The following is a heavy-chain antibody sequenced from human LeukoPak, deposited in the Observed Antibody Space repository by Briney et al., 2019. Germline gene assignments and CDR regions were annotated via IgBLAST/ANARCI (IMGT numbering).Heavy chain of an antibody. CDR1: GGSFSGYY. CDR3: ARVGGTDY. CDR2: IYYSGST. Sequence: TSETLSLTCAVYGGSFSGYYWSWLRQPPGKGLEWIGYIYYSGSTNYNPSLKSRVTISVDTSKNQFSLKLSSVTAADTAVYYCARVGGTDYWGQGTLVTVSS. J-gene: IGHJ4*02. V-gene: IGHV4-59*01. D-gene: IGHD3-16*01.